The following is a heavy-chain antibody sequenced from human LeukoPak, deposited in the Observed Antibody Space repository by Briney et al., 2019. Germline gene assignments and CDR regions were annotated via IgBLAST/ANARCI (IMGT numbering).Heavy chain of an antibody. J-gene: IGHJ4*02. CDR3: ARVAKERVGGVYYFDY. CDR1: GFTFSDYD. CDR2: IGTAGDT. Sequence: HTGGSLRLSCAAPGFTFSDYDMHWVRQATGKGLEWVSAIGTAGDTYYTGSVKGRFTISRENAKNSLYLQMNSLRAGDTAVYYCARVAKERVGGVYYFDYWGQGTLVTVSS. D-gene: IGHD1-1*01. V-gene: IGHV3-13*01.